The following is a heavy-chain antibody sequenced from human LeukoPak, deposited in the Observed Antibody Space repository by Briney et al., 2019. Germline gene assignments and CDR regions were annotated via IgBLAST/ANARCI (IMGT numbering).Heavy chain of an antibody. V-gene: IGHV3-30*04. CDR3: ARDAYHYGSGSYPIY. Sequence: AGRSLRLSCAASGFTFSSYAMHWVRQAPGKGLERVAVISYDGSNKYYADSVKGRFTISRDNSKNTLYLQMNSLRAEDTAVYYCARDAYHYGSGSYPIYWGQGTLVTVSS. CDR1: GFTFSSYA. CDR2: ISYDGSNK. D-gene: IGHD3-10*01. J-gene: IGHJ4*02.